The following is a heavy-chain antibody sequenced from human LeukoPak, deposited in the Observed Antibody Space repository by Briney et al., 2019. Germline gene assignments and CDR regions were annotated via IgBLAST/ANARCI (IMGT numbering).Heavy chain of an antibody. J-gene: IGHJ4*02. CDR3: AKDGKTRNWNYFQAKPVY. Sequence: GSLRLSCAAAGFTVSTSAMSWVRQAPGKGLEWVSGISGSGGGTYYADSVKGRFSISRDISKNTLYLQMNSLRAEDTAIYYCAKDGKTRNWNYFQAKPVYWGQGTLVTVSS. CDR1: GFTVSTSA. D-gene: IGHD1-7*01. CDR2: ISGSGGGT. V-gene: IGHV3-23*01.